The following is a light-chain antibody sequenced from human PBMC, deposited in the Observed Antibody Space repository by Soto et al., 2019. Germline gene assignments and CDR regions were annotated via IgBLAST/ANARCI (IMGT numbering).Light chain of an antibody. CDR1: QSVDYN. CDR3: QQYKTWLT. J-gene: IGKJ4*01. Sequence: EIVLTQSPGTLSLSPGERATLSCRASQSVDYNLAWYQQKPGQAPRLLIYGVATRATGIPARFSGSASGTEFTLTISSLQSEDFAIYYCQQYKTWLTFGGGTKVDIK. V-gene: IGKV3-15*01. CDR2: GVA.